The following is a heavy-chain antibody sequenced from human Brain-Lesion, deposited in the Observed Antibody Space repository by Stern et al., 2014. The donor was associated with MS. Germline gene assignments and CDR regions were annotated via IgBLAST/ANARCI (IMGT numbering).Heavy chain of an antibody. CDR1: GYTLTELS. D-gene: IGHD6-13*01. J-gene: IGHJ3*02. Sequence: QVQLVQSGAEVKKPGASVKVSCKDSGYTLTELSMHWVRQAPGKGLEWMGGFDPEEGESIYEPKFQGRVPLTQATSTDPAYMELSSLRSEDTAIYYCATDLQQPLVDTFDIWGQGTMVTVSS. CDR2: FDPEEGES. CDR3: ATDLQQPLVDTFDI. V-gene: IGHV1-24*01.